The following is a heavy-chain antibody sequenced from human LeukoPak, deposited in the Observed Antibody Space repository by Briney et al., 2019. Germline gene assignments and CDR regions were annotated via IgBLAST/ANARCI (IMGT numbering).Heavy chain of an antibody. CDR2: ISSSSSYI. CDR1: GFTFSSYS. J-gene: IGHJ4*02. D-gene: IGHD1-1*01. Sequence: PGGSLRLSCAASGFTFSSYSMNWVRQAPGKGPEWVSSISSSSSYIYYADSVKGRFTISRDNSKNTLYLQMNSLRAEDTAVYYCAKDGYAGFDYWGQGTLVTVSS. CDR3: AKDGYAGFDY. V-gene: IGHV3-21*04.